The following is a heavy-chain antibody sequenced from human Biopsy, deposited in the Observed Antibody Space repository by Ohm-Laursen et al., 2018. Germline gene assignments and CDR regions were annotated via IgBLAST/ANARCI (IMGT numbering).Heavy chain of an antibody. Sequence: SETLSLTCTVSGAFMNNYYWGWIRQPPGKGLEWIGSIFYRGSTHYKPSLKSRVNISVDTSKNQFSLKLNSVTAADTAVYYCARDYDTSGYYYVSWGQGTLVTVSS. V-gene: IGHV4-39*01. CDR2: IFYRGST. CDR3: ARDYDTSGYYYVS. CDR1: GAFMNNYY. D-gene: IGHD3-22*01. J-gene: IGHJ5*02.